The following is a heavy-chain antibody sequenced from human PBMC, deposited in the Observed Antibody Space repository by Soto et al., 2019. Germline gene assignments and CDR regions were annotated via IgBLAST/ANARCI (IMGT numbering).Heavy chain of an antibody. D-gene: IGHD3-10*01. CDR3: ATSLWFGTQVEL. Sequence: QVQPQQWGAGLLKPSETLSLSCAVYGGYFNDNYYTWFRQPPGKGLEWIGEISRSGTTKYIPSLKSRASIAFDTSKTQVSLKVTSVTAADTAVYYCATSLWFGTQVELWGQGALVTVSS. J-gene: IGHJ5*02. CDR1: GGYFNDNY. CDR2: ISRSGTT. V-gene: IGHV4-34*01.